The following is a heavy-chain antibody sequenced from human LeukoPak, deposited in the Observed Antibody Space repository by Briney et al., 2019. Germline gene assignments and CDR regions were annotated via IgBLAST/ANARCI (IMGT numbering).Heavy chain of an antibody. CDR1: RFTFSSYW. Sequence: PGGSLRLSCAASRFTFSSYWMHWVRQAPGKGLMWVSRTNRDGRDTIYADSVRGRFTISRDNAENTLYLRMSSLRADDTAVYYCARDYHGSIDYWGQGTLVAVSS. J-gene: IGHJ4*02. V-gene: IGHV3-74*01. CDR3: ARDYHGSIDY. CDR2: TNRDGRDT. D-gene: IGHD3-10*01.